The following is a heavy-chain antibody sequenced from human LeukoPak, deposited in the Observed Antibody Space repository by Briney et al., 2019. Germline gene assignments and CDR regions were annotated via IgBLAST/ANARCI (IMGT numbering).Heavy chain of an antibody. J-gene: IGHJ3*02. D-gene: IGHD2-2*01. V-gene: IGHV4-39*01. CDR3: ARPRYCSSTSCYQGAFDI. Sequence: SETLSLTCTVSGGSISSSTYYWGWIRQPPGKGLEWAGSISYSGSTYYNPSLKSRVTIFLETSKNQFSLKLSSVTAADTAVYYCARPRYCSSTSCYQGAFDIWGQGTMVTVSS. CDR2: ISYSGST. CDR1: GGSISSSTYY.